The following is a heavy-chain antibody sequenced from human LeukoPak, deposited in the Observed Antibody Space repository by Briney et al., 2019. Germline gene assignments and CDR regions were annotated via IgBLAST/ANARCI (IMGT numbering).Heavy chain of an antibody. CDR3: PKECASTGCYTSER. D-gene: IGHD2-2*02. CDR1: GFTFNNYA. CDR2: ISGSGDST. Sequence: PGGSLRLSCAASGFTFNNYAMSWVRQAPGRGLEWVSTISGSGDSTYYADSVKGRFTISRDNSKNTLYLQMNSLRPEDTAVYYCPKECASTGCYTSERWGQGTLVTVSS. J-gene: IGHJ4*02. V-gene: IGHV3-23*01.